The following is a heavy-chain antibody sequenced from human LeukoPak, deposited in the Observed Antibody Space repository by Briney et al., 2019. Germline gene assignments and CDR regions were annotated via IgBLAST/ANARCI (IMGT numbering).Heavy chain of an antibody. CDR1: GFTFSSYA. V-gene: IGHV3-23*01. D-gene: IGHD3-3*01. Sequence: PGGSLRLSCAASGFTFSSYAMSWVRQAPGKGLEWVPALSGSGGSTYYADSVKGRFTNPRHNPHNTLSLPIISQRAQDTAVYSRAKDGTIFAVVPPDYWGQGTLVTVSS. J-gene: IGHJ4*02. CDR3: AKDGTIFAVVPPDY. CDR2: LSGSGGST.